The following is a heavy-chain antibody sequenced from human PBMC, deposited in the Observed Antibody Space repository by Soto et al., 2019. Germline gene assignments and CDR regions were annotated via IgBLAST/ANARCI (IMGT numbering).Heavy chain of an antibody. CDR1: GFTFSSNG. V-gene: IGHV3-30*03. CDR2: VAYDGSKT. CDR3: ARWVGGSMYDNSGKYDS. Sequence: QVQLEESGGRVVQPGRSLRLTCAASGFTFSSNGMHWVRQAPGKGLEWVALVAYDGSKTYYGDSVRGRFTISRDNSENTLYLQMNSLRAEDTAVYYCARWVGGSMYDNSGKYDSWGQGTLVTVSS. D-gene: IGHD3-22*01. J-gene: IGHJ5*01.